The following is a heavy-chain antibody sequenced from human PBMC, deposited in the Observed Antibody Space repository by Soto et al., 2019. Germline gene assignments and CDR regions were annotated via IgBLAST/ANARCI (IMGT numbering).Heavy chain of an antibody. Sequence: QITLKESGPTLVKPTQTLTLTCTFSGFSLNTRGVGVGWIRQPPGKALEWLALIYWDDDEGYSPSLRSRLTITPDTSKHQAVLTMTTMYPVASATYYCAHRPRGYSYHFDYWGQGTLVTVSS. CDR3: AHRPRGYSYHFDY. V-gene: IGHV2-5*02. CDR1: GFSLNTRGVG. CDR2: IYWDDDE. D-gene: IGHD5-18*01. J-gene: IGHJ4*02.